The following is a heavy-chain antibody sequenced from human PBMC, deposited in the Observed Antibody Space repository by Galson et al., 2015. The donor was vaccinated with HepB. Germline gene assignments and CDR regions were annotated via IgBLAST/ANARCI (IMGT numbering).Heavy chain of an antibody. CDR3: GRLRGSSTLIDL. D-gene: IGHD6-6*01. CDR2: IYYSGTT. V-gene: IGHV4-59*08. J-gene: IGHJ5*02. Sequence: SETLSLTCTVSGGSMSGYYWSWIRQSPEKGLEWIGFIYYSGTTTYNPSLKSRVTISIDTSKDQFSLRLTSVTAADTAVYYCGRLRGSSTLIDLWGQGTLVTVSS. CDR1: GGSMSGYY.